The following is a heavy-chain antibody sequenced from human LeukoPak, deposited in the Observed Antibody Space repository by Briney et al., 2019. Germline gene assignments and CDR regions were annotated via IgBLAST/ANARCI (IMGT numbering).Heavy chain of an antibody. Sequence: GGSLRLSCAASGFILSSYDMHWVRQPPGKGLEWLAVISREGSIKYHAGSVRGRFTISRDNSHNTLYLQMNSLRVEDTAVYYCARHFTTGSIDHWGQGNLVTVSS. J-gene: IGHJ4*02. D-gene: IGHD3-9*01. CDR3: ARHFTTGSIDH. CDR2: ISREGSIK. CDR1: GFILSSYD. V-gene: IGHV3-30-3*01.